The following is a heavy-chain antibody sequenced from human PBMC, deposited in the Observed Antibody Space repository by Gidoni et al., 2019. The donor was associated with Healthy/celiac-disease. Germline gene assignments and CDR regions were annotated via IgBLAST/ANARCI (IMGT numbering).Heavy chain of an antibody. CDR1: GFTFGDSA. CDR2: IRSKAYGGTT. D-gene: IGHD3-9*01. V-gene: IGHV3-49*04. CDR3: TRGNPSLRYLGGGMDV. J-gene: IGHJ6*02. Sequence: EVQLVESGGGLVQPGRSLRLSCTASGFTFGDSAMSWVRQAPGKGLEGGGLIRSKAYGGTTEYAASVKGRFTISRDDSKSIAYLQMNSLKTEDTAVYYCTRGNPSLRYLGGGMDVWGQGTTVTVSS.